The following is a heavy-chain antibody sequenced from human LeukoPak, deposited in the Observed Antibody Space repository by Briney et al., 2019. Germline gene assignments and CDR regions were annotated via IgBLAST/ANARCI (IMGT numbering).Heavy chain of an antibody. CDR2: IFDNGNT. J-gene: IGHJ4*02. CDR3: ARARYYYGHYFDY. V-gene: IGHV4-61*05. CDR1: GGSISSSSYY. Sequence: SETLSHTCTVSGGSISSSSYYWGWIRQPPGKGLEWIGYIFDNGNTNYNPSLKSRVTISLDTSKNQFSLKLSSVTAADTAVYHCARARYYYGHYFDYWGQGTLVTVSS. D-gene: IGHD3-10*01.